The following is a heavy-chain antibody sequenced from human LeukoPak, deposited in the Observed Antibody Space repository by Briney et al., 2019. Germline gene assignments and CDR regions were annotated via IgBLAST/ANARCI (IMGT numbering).Heavy chain of an antibody. V-gene: IGHV4-4*02. J-gene: IGHJ6*04. Sequence: SGTLSLTCAVSGGFISSNNWWNWVRQPPGKGLEWVGEIYHSGSTNYNPSLESRVTISVDKSTNQFSLKLSSVTAADTAVYYCARKGPYYNSLTGYYKNGLDVWGKGTTVFVSS. D-gene: IGHD3-9*01. CDR3: ARKGPYYNSLTGYYKNGLDV. CDR1: GGFISSNNW. CDR2: IYHSGST.